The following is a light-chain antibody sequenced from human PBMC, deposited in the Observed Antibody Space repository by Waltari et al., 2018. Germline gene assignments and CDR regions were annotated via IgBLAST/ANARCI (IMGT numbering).Light chain of an antibody. CDR2: KIS. J-gene: IGLJ3*02. Sequence: QTVVTQEPSLSVSPGGTVTLTCAFSSGSVSSTSYASWYQQTPGQAPRPCVYKISGRSSGVPDRFSGSMLGNKASLTITGDQAEDESDYYCVLYMGSGIWVFGGGTKLTVL. V-gene: IGLV8-61*01. CDR1: SGSVSSTSY. CDR3: VLYMGSGIWV.